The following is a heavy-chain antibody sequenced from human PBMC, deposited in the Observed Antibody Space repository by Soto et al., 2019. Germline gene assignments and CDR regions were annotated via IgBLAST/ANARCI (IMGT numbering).Heavy chain of an antibody. CDR3: VRATNYIYLYDAFDI. Sequence: GGSLRLSCAASGFTFNTYSMNWVRQAPGKGLEWVSCISGSSNYIYYADSVKGRFTISRDNAKNSLYLQLNSLRAEDTAVYYCVRATNYIYLYDAFDIWGQGTMVTVSS. CDR2: ISGSSNYI. J-gene: IGHJ3*02. CDR1: GFTFNTYS. V-gene: IGHV3-21*01. D-gene: IGHD1-7*01.